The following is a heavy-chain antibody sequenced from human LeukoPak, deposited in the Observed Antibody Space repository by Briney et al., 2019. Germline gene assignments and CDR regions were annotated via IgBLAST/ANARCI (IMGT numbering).Heavy chain of an antibody. CDR3: AREVSSASTDSFDI. V-gene: IGHV6-1*01. D-gene: IGHD6-19*01. CDR1: GDSVSSNSAA. Sequence: SQTLSLTCAISGDSVSSNSAAWNRIRQSPSRGLEWLGRTYYRSKWYTDYAVSVRSRITINPDTSKNQVSLQLNSVTPEDTAVYYCAREVSSASTDSFDIWGQGTMVTVSS. CDR2: TYYRSKWYT. J-gene: IGHJ3*02.